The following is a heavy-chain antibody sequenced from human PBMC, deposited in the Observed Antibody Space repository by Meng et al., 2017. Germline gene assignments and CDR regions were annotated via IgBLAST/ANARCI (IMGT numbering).Heavy chain of an antibody. CDR3: AREGVIYWYFDL. CDR1: GFSFSSYW. J-gene: IGHJ2*01. V-gene: IGHV3-7*01. Sequence: HRVGLGVVVVQRGGSVRRSCAVSGFSFSSYWMSWVRQAPGKGLEWVANIKQDGSEKYYVDSVKGRFTISRDNAKNSLYLQMNSLRAEDTAVYYCAREGVIYWYFDLWGRGTLVTVSS. CDR2: IKQDGSEK. D-gene: IGHD3-10*01.